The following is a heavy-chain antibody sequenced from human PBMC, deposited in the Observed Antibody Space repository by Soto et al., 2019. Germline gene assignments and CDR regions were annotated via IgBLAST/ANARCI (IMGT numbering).Heavy chain of an antibody. CDR3: ARDQGRYCSSTSCPEGAFDI. Sequence: ASVKVSCKASGYTFTSYDINWVRQATGQGLEWMGWMNPNSGNTGYAQKFQGRVTMTRNTSISTAYMELRSLRSEDTAVYFCARDQGRYCSSTSCPEGAFDIWRQGTMVTVSS. D-gene: IGHD2-2*01. CDR1: GYTFTSYD. CDR2: MNPNSGNT. V-gene: IGHV1-8*01. J-gene: IGHJ3*02.